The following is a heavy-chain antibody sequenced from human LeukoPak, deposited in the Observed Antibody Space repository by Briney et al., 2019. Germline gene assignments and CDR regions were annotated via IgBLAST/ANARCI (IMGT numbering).Heavy chain of an antibody. Sequence: AGGSLKLSCTASGFSINSYDMNWVRQAPGKGLEWVSSISPKSDFIYYSDSVRGRFTISRDNADNSLYLQMNSLRAEDTAVYYCARADCSASTCYLRRSWFDPWGQGTLVTVSS. CDR2: ISPKSDFI. CDR3: ARADCSASTCYLRRSWFDP. CDR1: GFSINSYD. D-gene: IGHD3-9*01. J-gene: IGHJ5*02. V-gene: IGHV3-21*01.